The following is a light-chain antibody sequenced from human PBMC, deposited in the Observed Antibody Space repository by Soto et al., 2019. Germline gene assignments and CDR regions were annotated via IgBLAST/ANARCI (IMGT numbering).Light chain of an antibody. V-gene: IGLV4-60*02. J-gene: IGLJ2*01. CDR2: LEGSGTY. CDR1: SGHSSYI. Sequence: QPVLTQSSASSASLGSSVRLTCTLSSGHSSYIIAWHQQQPGKAPRYLMKLEGSGTYNKGSGVPDRFSGSSSGADRYLTISNLKLEDEADYHCETWYSNIQVFRGGTKLTVL. CDR3: ETWYSNIQV.